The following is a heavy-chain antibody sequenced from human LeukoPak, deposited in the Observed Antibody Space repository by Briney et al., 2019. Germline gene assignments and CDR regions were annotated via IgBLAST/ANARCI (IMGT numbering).Heavy chain of an antibody. J-gene: IGHJ4*02. Sequence: ASVKVSCKASGYTFTGYYMHWVRQAPGQGLEWMGWINPNSGGTNYGQNFQGRVTLTTDSSTYTAYLELKSLRFDDTAVYYCATDSDDFWGQGTLVAVSS. CDR1: GYTFTGYY. V-gene: IGHV1-2*02. CDR3: ATDSDDF. CDR2: INPNSGGT.